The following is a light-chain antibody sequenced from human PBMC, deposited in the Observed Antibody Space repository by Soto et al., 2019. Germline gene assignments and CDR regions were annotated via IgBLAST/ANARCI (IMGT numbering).Light chain of an antibody. J-gene: IGKJ1*01. V-gene: IGKV1-39*01. Sequence: DLQMTQSPSSLSASVGDRVTMTCRASQTISSYLNWYQQKPGKAPNLLIYAASSLQSGVPSRFSGSGSGTDFTLTINSLQPEDFAIYYCQQTYSTPRTFGQGTKVDIK. CDR1: QTISSY. CDR3: QQTYSTPRT. CDR2: AAS.